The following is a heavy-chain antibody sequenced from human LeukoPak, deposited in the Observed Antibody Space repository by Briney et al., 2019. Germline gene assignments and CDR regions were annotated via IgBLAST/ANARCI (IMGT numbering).Heavy chain of an antibody. J-gene: IGHJ4*02. CDR1: GFTFSSYW. D-gene: IGHD6-6*01. V-gene: IGHV4-4*02. CDR3: ARARAARFFDY. Sequence: PGGSLRLSCAASGFTFSSYWMSWVRQAPGKGLEGGGEIYHSGSTNYNPSLKSRVTISVDKSKNQFSLKLSSVTAADTAVYHCARARAARFFDYWGQGTLVTVSS. CDR2: IYHSGST.